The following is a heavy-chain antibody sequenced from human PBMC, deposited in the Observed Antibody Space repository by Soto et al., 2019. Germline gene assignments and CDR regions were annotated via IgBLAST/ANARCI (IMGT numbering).Heavy chain of an antibody. D-gene: IGHD7-27*01. Sequence: EVQLVESGGGLVQPGGSLRLSCAASGIIVSTNYMSWVRQAPGKGLDWVSVIYTNGKTYYADSVKGRFTISRDNSKNTLYLQMNSLRDEDTAVYYGATGALPEKFDAFDIWGQGTKVTVSS. J-gene: IGHJ3*02. CDR3: ATGALPEKFDAFDI. CDR1: GIIVSTNY. V-gene: IGHV3-66*01. CDR2: IYTNGKT.